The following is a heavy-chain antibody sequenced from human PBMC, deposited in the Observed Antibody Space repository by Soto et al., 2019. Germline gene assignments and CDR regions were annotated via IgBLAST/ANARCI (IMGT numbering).Heavy chain of an antibody. CDR1: PGSISSYY. D-gene: IGHD5-12*01. Sequence: SGTLPLTCTVAPGSISSYYWSWIRQPPGKVLEWIGYIYYSGSTNYNPSLKSRVTISVDTSQNQFSLKLSSVPAADTAVYYRARGYSSYVFDWYVPWGQGTLV. J-gene: IGHJ5*02. V-gene: IGHV4-59*01. CDR2: IYYSGST. CDR3: ARGYSSYVFDWYVP.